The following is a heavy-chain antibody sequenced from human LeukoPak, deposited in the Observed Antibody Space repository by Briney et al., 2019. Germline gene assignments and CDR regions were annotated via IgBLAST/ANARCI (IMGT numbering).Heavy chain of an antibody. CDR2: ISWNSGSI. CDR3: AKDIDATVTMPLDY. Sequence: PTGGSLRLSCAASGFTFDDYAMHWVRQAAGKGLEWVSGISWNSGSIGYADSVKGRFTISRDNAKNSLYLQMNSLRAEDTALYYCAKDIDATVTMPLDYWGQGTLVTVSS. CDR1: GFTFDDYA. J-gene: IGHJ4*02. V-gene: IGHV3-9*01. D-gene: IGHD4-17*01.